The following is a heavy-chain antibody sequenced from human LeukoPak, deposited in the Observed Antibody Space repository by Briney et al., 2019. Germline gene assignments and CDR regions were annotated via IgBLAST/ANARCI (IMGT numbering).Heavy chain of an antibody. CDR3: ARIEYDFWSRYYDIDY. CDR1: GYTSNIHT. J-gene: IGHJ4*02. D-gene: IGHD3-3*01. CDR2: ISPDSGNT. Sequence: ASVKVSCTASGYTSNIHTTRWVRHAPGQGLEWIGWISPDSGNTHYVQKFQGRVTMTTDTSTNTAYMELTSLRSDDTAVYYCARIEYDFWSRYYDIDYWGQGTLVSVSS. V-gene: IGHV1-18*01.